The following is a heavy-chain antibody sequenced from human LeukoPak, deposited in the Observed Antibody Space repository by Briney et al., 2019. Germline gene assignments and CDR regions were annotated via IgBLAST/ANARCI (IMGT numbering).Heavy chain of an antibody. Sequence: GASVTVSCTASGYTFTNFGISWVRQAPGQGLEWMGRINPNSGVTHYAQKFQGRVTMTRDTSISTAYMELSRLRSDDTAVYYCASLSNPDAFDIWGQGTMVTVSS. J-gene: IGHJ3*02. CDR3: ASLSNPDAFDI. CDR1: GYTFTNFG. V-gene: IGHV1-2*06. CDR2: INPNSGVT. D-gene: IGHD2/OR15-2a*01.